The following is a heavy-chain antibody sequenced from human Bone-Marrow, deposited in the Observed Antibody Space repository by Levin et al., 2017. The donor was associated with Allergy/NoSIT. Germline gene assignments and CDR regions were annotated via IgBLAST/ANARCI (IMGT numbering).Heavy chain of an antibody. CDR1: GFTFRKFA. V-gene: IGHV3-23*01. J-gene: IGHJ6*02. D-gene: IGHD5-24*01. Sequence: LSLPCATSGFTFRKFAMSWVRQAPGKGLEWVSGISASGGSTYYADSVKGRFTVSRDNSKNTLYLQMNSLRDEDTAVYFCAKRVPTTAWLQLDYHYGMDVWGQGTRVSVSS. CDR2: ISASGGST. CDR3: AKRVPTTAWLQLDYHYGMDV.